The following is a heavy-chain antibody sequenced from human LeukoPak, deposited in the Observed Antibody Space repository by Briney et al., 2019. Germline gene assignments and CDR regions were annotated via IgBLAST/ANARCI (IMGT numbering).Heavy chain of an antibody. D-gene: IGHD6-19*01. CDR3: AKDVVGQQWPENY. CDR1: GFTFSSYA. V-gene: IGHV3-23*01. Sequence: GGSLRLSCAASGFTFSSYAMNWVRQAPGKGLEWVSAISGSGGSTYYADPVKGRFTISRDNSKNTLYLQMNSLRGEDTAVYYCAKDVVGQQWPENYWGQGTLVTASS. CDR2: ISGSGGST. J-gene: IGHJ4*02.